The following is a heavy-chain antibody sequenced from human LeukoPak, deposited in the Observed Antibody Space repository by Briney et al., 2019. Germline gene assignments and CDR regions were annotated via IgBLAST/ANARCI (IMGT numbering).Heavy chain of an antibody. D-gene: IGHD6-13*01. CDR1: GGSFSGYY. CDR2: INHSGST. CDR3: ARMGIAAAGRGRDFDY. V-gene: IGHV4-34*01. J-gene: IGHJ4*02. Sequence: SETLSLTCAVYGGSFSGYYWSWIRQPPGKGPEWIGEINHSGSTNYNPSLKSRVTISVDTSKNQFSLKLSSVTAADTAVYYCARMGIAAAGRGRDFDYWGQGTLVTVSS.